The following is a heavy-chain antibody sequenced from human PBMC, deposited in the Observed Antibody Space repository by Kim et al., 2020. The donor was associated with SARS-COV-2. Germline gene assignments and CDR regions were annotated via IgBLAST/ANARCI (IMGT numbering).Heavy chain of an antibody. CDR2: VNAGNGDT. CDR1: GYTFTNYA. V-gene: IGHV1-3*01. Sequence: ASVKVSCKASGYTFTNYAVHWVRQAPGQRLEWMGWVNAGNGDTRYSQKFQDKVTITRDTSASTVYMELSSLRSEETAVYSCTRGGGLLRYFDWFDRWGQGTLVTVSS. J-gene: IGHJ5*02. D-gene: IGHD3-9*01. CDR3: TRGGGLLRYFDWFDR.